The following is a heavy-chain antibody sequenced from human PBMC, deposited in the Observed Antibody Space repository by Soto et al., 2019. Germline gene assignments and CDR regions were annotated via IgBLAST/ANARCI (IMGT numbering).Heavy chain of an antibody. Sequence: QVQLQESGPGLVKPSQTLSLTCTVSGGSISSGGYYWSWIRQHPGKGLEWIGYIYYSGSNYYNPSLKSRVTIAVDTSKNQFSLKLSSVTAADTAVYYCARVVEWEVAFDYWGQGTLVTVSS. V-gene: IGHV4-31*03. CDR3: ARVVEWEVAFDY. CDR1: GGSISSGGYY. J-gene: IGHJ4*02. CDR2: IYYSGSN. D-gene: IGHD1-26*01.